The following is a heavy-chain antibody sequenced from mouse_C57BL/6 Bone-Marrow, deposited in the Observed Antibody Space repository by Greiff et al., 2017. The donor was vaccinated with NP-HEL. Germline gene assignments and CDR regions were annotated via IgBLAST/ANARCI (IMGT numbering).Heavy chain of an antibody. J-gene: IGHJ3*01. CDR2: IDPDDGET. Sequence: VQLQQSGAELVKPGASVKLSCTASGFNIKDYYMHWVKQRPEQGLEWIGRIDPDDGETKYAPKFQGKATLTADTSSNTAYLQLSSLTSEDTAVYYWARFGYGRRTWFAYWGQGTLVTVSA. CDR3: ARFGYGRRTWFAY. V-gene: IGHV14-2*01. CDR1: GFNIKDYY. D-gene: IGHD2-2*01.